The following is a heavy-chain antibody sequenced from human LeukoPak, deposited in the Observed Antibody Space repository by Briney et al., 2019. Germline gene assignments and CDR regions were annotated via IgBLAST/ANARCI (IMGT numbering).Heavy chain of an antibody. CDR2: IRSKAYGGTT. CDR1: GFTFGDYA. J-gene: IGHJ6*03. V-gene: IGHV3-49*04. CDR3: TRAHGYYYYYYMDV. Sequence: PGGSLRLSCTASGFTFGDYAMSWVRQAPGKGLEWVGFIRSKAYGGTTEYAASVKGRFTISRDDSKSIAYLQMNSLKTEDTAVYYCTRAHGYYYYYYMDVWGKGTTVTISS.